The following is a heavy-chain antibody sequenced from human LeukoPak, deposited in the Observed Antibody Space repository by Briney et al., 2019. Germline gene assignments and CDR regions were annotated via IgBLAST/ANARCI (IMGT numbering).Heavy chain of an antibody. J-gene: IGHJ4*02. D-gene: IGHD5/OR15-5a*01. Sequence: SESLSLTCTVSDYSISSGYGYYWGWIRQPPGKGLEWIGNIYHSGITYYNHFNSSLKSRVTISIDTSKNQFSLRLTSVTAADTAVYFCATLVSTRYYFDYWGQGTLVTVSS. CDR2: IYHSGIT. CDR1: DYSISSGYGYY. V-gene: IGHV4-38-2*02. CDR3: ATLVSTRYYFDY.